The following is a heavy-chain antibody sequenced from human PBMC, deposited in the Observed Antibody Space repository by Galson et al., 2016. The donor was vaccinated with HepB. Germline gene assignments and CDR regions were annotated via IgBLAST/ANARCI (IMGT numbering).Heavy chain of an antibody. V-gene: IGHV5-51*01. CDR2: IYPGDSHT. D-gene: IGHD3-16*01. CDR1: GYSFTDYW. CDR3: ARRLTHDSKIWDIDY. Sequence: QSGAEVKKPGESLWISCKGSGYSFTDYWIGWVRQMPGKGLEWKGIIYPGDSHTRYSQSFQGQVTISADKSISTAYLQWSSLKASDTAIYYCARRLTHDSKIWDIDYWGQGTLVTVSS. J-gene: IGHJ4*02.